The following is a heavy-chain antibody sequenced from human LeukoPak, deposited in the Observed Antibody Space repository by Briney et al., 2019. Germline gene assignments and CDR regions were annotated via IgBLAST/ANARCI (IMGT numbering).Heavy chain of an antibody. CDR1: GDSFSGYY. CDR2: INHSGST. V-gene: IGHV4-34*01. Sequence: PSETLSLTCAVYGDSFSGYYWSWLRQPPGKGLEWIGEINHSGSTNYNPSLKSRVTISVDTSNNQFSLKLSSVTAADTAVYYCARWRIVVVPAARLTYYYYGMDVWGQGTTVTVSS. CDR3: ARWRIVVVPAARLTYYYYGMDV. J-gene: IGHJ6*02. D-gene: IGHD2-2*01.